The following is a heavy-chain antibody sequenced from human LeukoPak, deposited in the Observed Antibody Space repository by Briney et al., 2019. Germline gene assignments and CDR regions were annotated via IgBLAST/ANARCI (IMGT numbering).Heavy chain of an antibody. CDR1: GGSFSGYY. V-gene: IGHV4-34*01. CDR2: INHSGST. CDR3: ARDDCNGGSCYSDHSCFDY. D-gene: IGHD2-15*01. Sequence: PSETLSLTCAVYGGSFSGYYWSWIRQPPGKGLEWIGEINHSGSTNYNPSLKSRVTISVDTSKNQFSLKLSSVTAADTAVYYCARDDCNGGSCYSDHSCFDYWGQGTLVTVSS. J-gene: IGHJ4*02.